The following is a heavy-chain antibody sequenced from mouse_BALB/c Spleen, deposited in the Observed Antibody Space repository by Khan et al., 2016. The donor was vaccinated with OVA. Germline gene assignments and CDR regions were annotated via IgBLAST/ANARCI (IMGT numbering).Heavy chain of an antibody. CDR2: INPSTGYT. CDR3: ARRGLRWDFDY. Sequence: QIQLVQSGAELAKPGASVKMSCKASGYTFINYWILWIKQRPGQGLEWIGYINPSTGYTEYNQNFKDKATLTADKSSSTAYMQLSSLTSEDFTVYYCARRGLRWDFDYWGQGTTLTVSS. CDR1: GYTFINYW. D-gene: IGHD1-1*01. J-gene: IGHJ2*01. V-gene: IGHV1-7*01.